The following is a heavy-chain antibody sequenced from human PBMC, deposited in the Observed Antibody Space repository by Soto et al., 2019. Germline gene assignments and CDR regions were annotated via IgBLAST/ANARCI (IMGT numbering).Heavy chain of an antibody. CDR3: ARLRRSNSYGYNGQVGYFDY. Sequence: QLQLQESGPGLVKPSETLSLTCTVSGGSISSSSYYWGWIRQPPGKGLEWIGSIYYSGSTYYNPSLKSRVTISVDTSKNQFSLKLSSVTAADTAVYYCARLRRSNSYGYNGQVGYFDYWGQGTLVPVSS. CDR1: GGSISSSSYY. CDR2: IYYSGST. V-gene: IGHV4-39*01. J-gene: IGHJ4*02. D-gene: IGHD5-18*01.